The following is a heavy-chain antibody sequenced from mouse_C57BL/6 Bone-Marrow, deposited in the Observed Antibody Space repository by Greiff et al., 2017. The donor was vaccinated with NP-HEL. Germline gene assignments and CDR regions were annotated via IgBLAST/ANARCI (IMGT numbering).Heavy chain of an antibody. CDR3: AREDTTGYFDV. D-gene: IGHD1-1*01. Sequence: VKVVESGAELARPGASVKLSCKASGYTFTSYGISWVKQRTGQGLEWIGEIYPRSGNTYYNEKFKGKATLTADKSSSTAYMELRSLTSEDSAVYFCAREDTTGYFDVWGTGTTVTVSS. J-gene: IGHJ1*03. CDR2: IYPRSGNT. V-gene: IGHV1-81*01. CDR1: GYTFTSYG.